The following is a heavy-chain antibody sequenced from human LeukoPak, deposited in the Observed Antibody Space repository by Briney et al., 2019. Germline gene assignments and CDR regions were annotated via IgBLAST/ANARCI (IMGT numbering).Heavy chain of an antibody. CDR2: IRYDGSNK. CDR3: AKTNSSGWYQFGY. D-gene: IGHD6-19*01. J-gene: IGHJ4*02. CDR1: GFTFSSYG. V-gene: IGHV3-30*02. Sequence: PGGSLRLSCAASGFTFSSYGMHWVRQAPGKGLEWVAFIRYDGSNKYYADSVKGRFTISRDNSKNTLYLQMNSLRAEDTAVYYCAKTNSSGWYQFGYWGQGTLVTVSS.